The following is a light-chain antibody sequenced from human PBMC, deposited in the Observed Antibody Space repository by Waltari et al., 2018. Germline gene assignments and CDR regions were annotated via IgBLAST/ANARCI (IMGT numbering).Light chain of an antibody. CDR2: EDT. Sequence: QSVLTQPPSVSAAPGQRVTISCSGGRSNIGNHYVSWYRQFPGTAPKLLIYEDTERPSGIAGRFSGSKSGTSATLDITGLQAGDEADYYCGTWDSSLSGAVFGGGTHLTVL. V-gene: IGLV1-51*02. J-gene: IGLJ7*01. CDR3: GTWDSSLSGAV. CDR1: RSNIGNHY.